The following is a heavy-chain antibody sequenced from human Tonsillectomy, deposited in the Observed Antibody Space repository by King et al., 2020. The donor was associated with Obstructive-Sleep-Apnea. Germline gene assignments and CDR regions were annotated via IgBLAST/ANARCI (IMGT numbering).Heavy chain of an antibody. V-gene: IGHV4-39*07. J-gene: IGHJ4*02. D-gene: IGHD1-26*01. Sequence: QLQESGPGLVKPSETLSLTCTVSGGSISSSSYYWGWIRQSPGKGLEWIGSIYHSGSTYYNPSLKSRVTISADTSKNQFSLNLRSVTAPDTAVYYFARDHSLRGAPFDYWGQGTLVTVSA. CDR3: ARDHSLRGAPFDY. CDR1: GGSISSSSYY. CDR2: IYHSGST.